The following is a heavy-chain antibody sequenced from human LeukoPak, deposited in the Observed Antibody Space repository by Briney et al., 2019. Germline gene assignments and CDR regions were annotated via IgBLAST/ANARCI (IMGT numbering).Heavy chain of an antibody. J-gene: IGHJ4*02. CDR2: ISGSGGST. CDR3: AKAEDIVVVVAATSFDY. Sequence: GGSLRLSCAASGFTFSSYAMSWVRQAPGKGLEWVSAISGSGGSTYYADSVKGRFTISRDNSKNPLSLQMNSLRAEDTAVYYCAKAEDIVVVVAATSFDYWGQGTLVTVSS. D-gene: IGHD2-15*01. CDR1: GFTFSSYA. V-gene: IGHV3-23*01.